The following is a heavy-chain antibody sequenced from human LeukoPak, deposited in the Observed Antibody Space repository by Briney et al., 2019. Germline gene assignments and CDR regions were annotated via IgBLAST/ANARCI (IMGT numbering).Heavy chain of an antibody. J-gene: IGHJ4*02. D-gene: IGHD3-10*01. V-gene: IGHV3-30*02. CDR3: ARVWPTYGSGSYYFDY. CDR2: IRYDGSNK. Sequence: GGSLRLSCAASGFTFSSYGMHWVRQAPGKGLEWVAFIRYDGSNKYYADSVKGRFTISRDNAKNSLYLQMNSLRAEDTAVYYCARVWPTYGSGSYYFDYWGQGTLVTVSS. CDR1: GFTFSSYG.